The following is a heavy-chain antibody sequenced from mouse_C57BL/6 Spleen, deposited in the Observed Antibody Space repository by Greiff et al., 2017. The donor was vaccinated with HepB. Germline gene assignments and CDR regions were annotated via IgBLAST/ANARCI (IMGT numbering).Heavy chain of an antibody. V-gene: IGHV5-17*01. Sequence: DVQPQEFGGGFVKPGGFLKPSCAASGFTFSDYGMHWVRQATEKGLEWVAYISSGSRTIYYADTVKGRFTSSRDNAKNTLFLQMTSLRSEDTAMYYCARGLRGRFAYWGQGTLVTVSA. CDR1: GFTFSDYG. CDR3: ARGLRGRFAY. D-gene: IGHD2-2*01. CDR2: ISSGSRTI. J-gene: IGHJ3*01.